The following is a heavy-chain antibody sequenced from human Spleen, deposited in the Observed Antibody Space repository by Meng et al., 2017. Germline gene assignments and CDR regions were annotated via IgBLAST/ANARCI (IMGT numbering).Heavy chain of an antibody. CDR3: AHRGEVGDYQIVDY. Sequence: SGPTLVKPTQTLTLTCTFSGFSLSTTGVGVGWIRQSPGKALEWLALIYWDDDKRYSPALKSSLTITKDTSKNQVVLTMTNMDPVDTATYYCAHRGEVGDYQIVDYWGQGTLVTVSS. CDR2: IYWDDDK. CDR1: GFSLSTTGVG. V-gene: IGHV2-5*02. J-gene: IGHJ4*02. D-gene: IGHD4-17*01.